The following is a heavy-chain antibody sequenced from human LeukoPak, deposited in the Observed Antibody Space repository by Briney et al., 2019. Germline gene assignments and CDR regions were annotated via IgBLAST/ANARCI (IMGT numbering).Heavy chain of an antibody. CDR3: AREAPGSNYFDY. V-gene: IGHV3-53*01. D-gene: IGHD1-14*01. Sequence: PGGSLRLSCEASGFNFNTYSMAWVRQAPGKGLEWVSVIYSGGSTYYADSVKGRFTISRDNSKNTLYLQMNSLRAEDTAVYYCAREAPGSNYFDYWGQGTLVTVSS. J-gene: IGHJ4*02. CDR2: IYSGGST. CDR1: GFNFNTYS.